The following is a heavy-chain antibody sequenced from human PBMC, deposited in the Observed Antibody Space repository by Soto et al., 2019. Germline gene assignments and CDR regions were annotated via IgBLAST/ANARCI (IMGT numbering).Heavy chain of an antibody. CDR1: GFTFSSYA. D-gene: IGHD3-3*01. Sequence: PGGSLRLSCAASGFTFSSYAMHWVRQAPGKWLEWVAVISYDGSNKYYADSVKGRFTISRDNSKNTLYLQMNSLRAEDTAVYYCARVLRGFWSGYYYYYYGMDVWGQGXTGTVS. J-gene: IGHJ6*02. CDR3: ARVLRGFWSGYYYYYYGMDV. V-gene: IGHV3-30-3*01. CDR2: ISYDGSNK.